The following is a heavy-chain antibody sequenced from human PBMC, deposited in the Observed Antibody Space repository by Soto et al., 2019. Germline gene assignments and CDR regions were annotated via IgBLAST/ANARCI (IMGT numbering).Heavy chain of an antibody. CDR2: ISVDSGNT. Sequence: QVQLVQSGAELKKPGASAKVSCKASGYIFTSYGISWVRQAPGQGLEWMAWISVDSGNTNYAQNFQGRVTMTTDTPASTAHMELRSLRSDDTAVYYCARFNGSGTNYYMDVWGKGTTVIVS. V-gene: IGHV1-18*01. CDR1: GYIFTSYG. CDR3: ARFNGSGTNYYMDV. D-gene: IGHD3-10*01. J-gene: IGHJ6*03.